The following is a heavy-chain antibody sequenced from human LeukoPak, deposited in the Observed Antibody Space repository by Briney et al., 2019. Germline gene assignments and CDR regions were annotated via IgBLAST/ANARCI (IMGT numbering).Heavy chain of an antibody. D-gene: IGHD1-26*01. CDR1: GFTFSSYS. J-gene: IGHJ3*02. V-gene: IGHV3-20*04. CDR3: ARDRPEWELPAFDI. Sequence: PGGSLRLSCAASGFTFSSYSMNWVRQAPGKGLEWGSGINWNGGSTGYADSVKGRFTISRDNAKNSLYLQMNSLRAEDTALYYCARDRPEWELPAFDIWGQGTMVTVSS. CDR2: INWNGGST.